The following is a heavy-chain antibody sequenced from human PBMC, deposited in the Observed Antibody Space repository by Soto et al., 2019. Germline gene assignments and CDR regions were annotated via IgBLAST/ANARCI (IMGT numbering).Heavy chain of an antibody. D-gene: IGHD6-19*01. CDR2: FDPEDGET. CDR1: GYTLTELS. Sequence: ASVKVSFKVSGYTLTELSMHWVRQAAGKGLEWMGGFDPEDGETIYAQKFQGRVTMTEDTSTDTAYMELSSLRSEDTAVYYCATGIAGAGRGDYHYGMDLLGQGTTGIVSS. CDR3: ATGIAGAGRGDYHYGMDL. J-gene: IGHJ6*02. V-gene: IGHV1-24*01.